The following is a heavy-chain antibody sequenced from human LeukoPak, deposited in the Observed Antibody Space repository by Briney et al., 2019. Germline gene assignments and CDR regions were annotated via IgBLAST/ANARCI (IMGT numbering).Heavy chain of an antibody. CDR3: ASSGYCSSTSCLYNWFDP. V-gene: IGHV1-69*05. Sequence: SVKVSCKASGGTFSSYAISWVRQAPGQGLEWTGRIIPIFGTANYAQKFQGRVTITTDESTSTAYMELSSLRSEDTAVYYCASSGYCSSTSCLYNWFDPWGQGTLVTVSS. CDR2: IIPIFGTA. J-gene: IGHJ5*02. D-gene: IGHD2-2*01. CDR1: GGTFSSYA.